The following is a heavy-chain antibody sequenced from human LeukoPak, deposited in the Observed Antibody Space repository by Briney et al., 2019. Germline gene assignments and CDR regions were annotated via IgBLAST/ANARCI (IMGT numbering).Heavy chain of an antibody. CDR2: IKQDGSEK. V-gene: IGHV3-7*01. CDR3: ARTILCFGEPLKTFDY. J-gene: IGHJ4*02. D-gene: IGHD3-10*01. CDR1: GFTFSSYW. Sequence: GGSLRLSCAASGFTFSSYWMGWVRQAPGKGLEWVANIKQDGSEKYYVDSGKGRFTISRDNAKNSLYVKMNSLRAVNTAVYYCARTILCFGEPLKTFDYWGQGTLVTVSS.